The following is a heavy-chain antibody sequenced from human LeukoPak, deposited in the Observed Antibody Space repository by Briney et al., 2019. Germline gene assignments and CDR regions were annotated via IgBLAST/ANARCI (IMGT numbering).Heavy chain of an antibody. CDR1: GFTFSKNW. CDR3: TSFEY. J-gene: IGHJ4*02. CDR2: IQGDGSNT. Sequence: GGSLRLSCVASGFTFSKNWMHWVRQAPGKGLVWVSRIQGDGSNTNYADSVKGRFSISRDNSKNTLYLEMSSLRAEDTAVYYCTSFEYRGQGTLVTVSS. V-gene: IGHV3-74*01.